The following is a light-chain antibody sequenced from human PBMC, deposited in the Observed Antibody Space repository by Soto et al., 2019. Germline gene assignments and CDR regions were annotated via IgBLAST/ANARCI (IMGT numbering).Light chain of an antibody. CDR2: EAS. CDR3: QQCNSSPPGT. J-gene: IGKJ2*01. V-gene: IGKV1-9*01. Sequence: DIQLTQSPSFLSASVGDRVTITCRASQGISSFLAWYQQKPGTAPRLLIYEASTLQSGVPSRFSGSGSGTEFTLTISSLQHEDFATYYCQQCNSSPPGTFGQGTKLEIK. CDR1: QGISSF.